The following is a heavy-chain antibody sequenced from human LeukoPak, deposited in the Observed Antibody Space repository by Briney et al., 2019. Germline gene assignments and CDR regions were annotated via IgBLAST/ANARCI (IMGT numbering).Heavy chain of an antibody. CDR3: ARDAGYSKMWPGVHDY. D-gene: IGHD5-12*01. CDR1: GYIFTTYG. J-gene: IGHJ4*02. V-gene: IGHV7-4-1*02. CDR2: INTDTGNP. Sequence: ASVKVSSQASGYIFTTYGINWLRQAPGQGLEWMGWINTDTGNPTYAQDLTGRFVFSLDTSVNTAFLQITGLKADDTAVYFCARDAGYSKMWPGVHDYWGQGTLVTVSS.